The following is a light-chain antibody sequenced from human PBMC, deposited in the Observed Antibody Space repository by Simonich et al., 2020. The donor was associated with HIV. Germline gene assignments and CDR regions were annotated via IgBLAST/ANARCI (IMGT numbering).Light chain of an antibody. J-gene: IGKJ3*01. V-gene: IGKV2-28*01. Sequence: DIVMTQSPLSLPVTPGEPASIPCRSSQGLPHCNGYNYLDWYLQKPGQSPQLLIYLGSNRASGVPDRFSGSGSGTDFTLKISRVEAEDVGVYYCMQALQTPFTFGPGTKVDIK. CDR1: QGLPHCNGYNY. CDR2: LGS. CDR3: MQALQTPFT.